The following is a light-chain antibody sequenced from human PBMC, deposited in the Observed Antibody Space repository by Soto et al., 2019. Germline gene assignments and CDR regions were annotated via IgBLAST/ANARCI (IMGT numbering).Light chain of an antibody. J-gene: IGKJ5*01. CDR3: QKYNSAPLT. CDR2: GAS. Sequence: EIVMSQSPATLSVSPGERATLSCRARQSVSSHLAWYQQKPGQAPRLLIYGASTRATGIPARFSGSGSGTDFTLTISSLQPEDVATYYCQKYNSAPLTFGQGTRLEIK. V-gene: IGKV3-15*01. CDR1: QSVSSH.